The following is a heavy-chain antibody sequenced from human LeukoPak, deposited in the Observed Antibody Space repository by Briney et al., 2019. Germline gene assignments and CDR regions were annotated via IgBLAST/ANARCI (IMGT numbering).Heavy chain of an antibody. CDR3: ARDSVAGSD. J-gene: IGHJ4*02. CDR1: GGSISSSSYY. Sequence: PSETLCLTCTVSGGSISSSSYYWGWIRQPPGKGLEWIGSIYYSGSTYYNPSLKSRVTISVDTSENQFSLKLSSVTAADTAVYYCARDSVAGSDWGQGTLVTVSS. V-gene: IGHV4-39*07. CDR2: IYYSGST. D-gene: IGHD6-19*01.